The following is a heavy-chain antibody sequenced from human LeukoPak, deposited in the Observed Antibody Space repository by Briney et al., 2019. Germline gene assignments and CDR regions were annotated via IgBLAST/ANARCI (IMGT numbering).Heavy chain of an antibody. CDR2: IWYDGSNK. CDR1: GFTFSSYG. V-gene: IGHV3-33*01. CDR3: ARDSGPNGMDV. J-gene: IGHJ6*02. Sequence: SRRSLRLSCAASGFTFSSYGMHWVRQAPGKGLGWEAVIWYDGSNKYYAESVKGRLTISRDNSKNTLYLQMNSLRAEDTAVYYCARDSGPNGMDVWGQGTTVTVSS.